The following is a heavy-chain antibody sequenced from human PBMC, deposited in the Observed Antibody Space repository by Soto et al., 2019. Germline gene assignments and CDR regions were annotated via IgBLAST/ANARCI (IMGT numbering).Heavy chain of an antibody. CDR1: GYTFTSYA. D-gene: IGHD3-22*01. J-gene: IGHJ5*02. V-gene: IGHV1-3*01. Sequence: ASVKVSCKASGYTFTSYAMHCVRQAPGQRLEWMGWINAGNGNTKYSQKFQGRVTITRDTSASTAYMELSSLRSEDTAVYYCARDLSPYERHGWFDPWGQGTLVTVSS. CDR3: ARDLSPYERHGWFDP. CDR2: INAGNGNT.